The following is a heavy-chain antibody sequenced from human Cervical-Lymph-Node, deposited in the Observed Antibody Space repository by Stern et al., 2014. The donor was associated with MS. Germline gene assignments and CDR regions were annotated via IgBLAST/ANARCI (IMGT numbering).Heavy chain of an antibody. D-gene: IGHD1-26*01. CDR3: VHNRGVGASADY. Sequence: QITLKESGPTLVKPTQTLTLTCTFSGFSLSTHGVGAGWIRQPPGKALEWLALVFWDDDKRYSPSLKSRLTITRDTSENQVVLTVTNVDPVDTATYYCVHNRGVGASADYWGQGTLVTVSS. V-gene: IGHV2-5*02. J-gene: IGHJ4*02. CDR2: VFWDDDK. CDR1: GFSLSTHGVG.